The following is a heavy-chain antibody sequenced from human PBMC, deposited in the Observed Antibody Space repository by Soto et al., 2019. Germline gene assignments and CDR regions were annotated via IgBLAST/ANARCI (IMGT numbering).Heavy chain of an antibody. Sequence: GGSLRLSCAASGFTFSSYGMHWFRQAPGKGLEWVAVISYDGSNKYYADSVKGRFTISRDNSKNTLYLQMNSLRAEDTAVYYCAKDLRISSGWQFDYWGQGTLVTVSS. D-gene: IGHD6-19*01. V-gene: IGHV3-30*18. J-gene: IGHJ4*02. CDR2: ISYDGSNK. CDR1: GFTFSSYG. CDR3: AKDLRISSGWQFDY.